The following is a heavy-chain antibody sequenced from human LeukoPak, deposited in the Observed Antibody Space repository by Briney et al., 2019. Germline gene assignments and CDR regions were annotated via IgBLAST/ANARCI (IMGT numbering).Heavy chain of an antibody. J-gene: IGHJ5*02. D-gene: IGHD4-17*01. CDR2: CMTEGAP. CDR3: ARSVNWNAAWFDP. V-gene: IGHV4-59*02. Sequence: SETCPSPALSPVIPSVVTSGAGCGSPQGRDWSGLRLCMTEGAPTNPSLKSRVTISIDTSKNQFSLQLRSVTAADTAVYYCARSVNWNAAWFDPWGQGTQVTVSS. CDR1: VIPSVVTS.